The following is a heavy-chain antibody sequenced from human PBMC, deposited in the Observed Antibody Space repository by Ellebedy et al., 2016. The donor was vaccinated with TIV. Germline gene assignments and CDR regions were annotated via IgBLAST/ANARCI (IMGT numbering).Heavy chain of an antibody. J-gene: IGHJ6*02. CDR3: VLVAALRDRYYHNGVGV. D-gene: IGHD2-2*01. CDR1: GGSISALTYH. V-gene: IGHV4-39*07. CDR2: SHYSRST. Sequence: MPSETLSLTCNVSGGSISALTYHWGWVRQSPGQGLEWIGNSHYSRSTYYNPALRSRVTISIDTSKSQLSLDLTSVTAAATAVYYCVLVAALRDRYYHNGVGVWGQGTTVTVSS.